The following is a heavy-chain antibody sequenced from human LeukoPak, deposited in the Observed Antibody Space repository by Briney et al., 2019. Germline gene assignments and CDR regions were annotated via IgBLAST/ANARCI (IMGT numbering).Heavy chain of an antibody. CDR1: GGTFSSYA. CDR3: VGGYCSSTSCYDHYYYYYMDV. J-gene: IGHJ6*03. D-gene: IGHD2-2*01. V-gene: IGHV1-69*06. Sequence: ASVKVSCKASGGTFSSYAISWVRQAPGQGLEWMGGIIPIFGTANYAQKFQGRVTITADKSTSTAYMELSSLRSEDTAVYYCVGGYCSSTSCYDHYYYYYMDVWGKGTTVTVSS. CDR2: IIPIFGTA.